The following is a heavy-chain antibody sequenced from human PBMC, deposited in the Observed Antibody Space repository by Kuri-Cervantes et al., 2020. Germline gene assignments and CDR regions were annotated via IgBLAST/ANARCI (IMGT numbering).Heavy chain of an antibody. V-gene: IGHV4-38-2*01. D-gene: IGHD6-6*01. Sequence: GSLRLSCAVSGYSISSGYYWGWIRQPPGKGLEWIGSIYHSGSTYYNPSLKSRLTISLDKSKNQFSLKLSSVTAADTAVYYCARSGGGAARPGNWFDPWGQGTLVTVSS. J-gene: IGHJ5*02. CDR3: ARSGGGAARPGNWFDP. CDR2: IYHSGST. CDR1: GYSISSGYY.